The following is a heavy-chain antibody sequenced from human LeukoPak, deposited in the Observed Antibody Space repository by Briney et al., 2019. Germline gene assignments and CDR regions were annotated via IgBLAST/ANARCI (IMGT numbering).Heavy chain of an antibody. V-gene: IGHV1-69*06. CDR2: IIPILGTA. Sequence: ASVKVSCKASGGTFSSYAISWVRQAPGQGLEWMGGIIPILGTANYAQKFQGRVTITADKSTSTAYMELSSLRSEDTAVYYCASVDTAMATGYWGQGTLVTVSS. D-gene: IGHD5-18*01. CDR3: ASVDTAMATGY. CDR1: GGTFSSYA. J-gene: IGHJ4*02.